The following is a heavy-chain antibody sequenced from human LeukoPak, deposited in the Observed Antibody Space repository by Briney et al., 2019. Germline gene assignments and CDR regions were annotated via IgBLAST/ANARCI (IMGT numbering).Heavy chain of an antibody. D-gene: IGHD3-3*01. CDR3: ARDVGSSWGFWVDG. J-gene: IGHJ6*04. CDR2: ISAYSGDT. V-gene: IGHV1-18*01. Sequence: ASLNVSFKASGYTFTNYGISWVRQAPGQGREWMGWISAYSGDTNYAQKVQGRVTMTTDTSTSTAYMELRSLRSDDTAVYYCARDVGSSWGFWVDGWGKGTTVTVSS. CDR1: GYTFTNYG.